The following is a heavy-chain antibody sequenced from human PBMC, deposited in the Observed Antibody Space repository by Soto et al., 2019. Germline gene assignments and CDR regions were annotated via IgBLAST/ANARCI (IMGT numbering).Heavy chain of an antibody. V-gene: IGHV3-9*01. D-gene: IGHD6-13*01. CDR2: ISWNSGSI. CDR1: GFTFDDYA. J-gene: IGHJ5*02. CDR3: AKGDGAAAGTGPNWFDP. Sequence: EVQLVESGGGLVQPGRSLRLSCAASGFTFDDYAMHWVRQAPGKGLEWVSGISWNSGSIGYADSVKGRFTISRDNAKNXRYLQMNSLRAEDTALYYCAKGDGAAAGTGPNWFDPWGQGTLVTVSS.